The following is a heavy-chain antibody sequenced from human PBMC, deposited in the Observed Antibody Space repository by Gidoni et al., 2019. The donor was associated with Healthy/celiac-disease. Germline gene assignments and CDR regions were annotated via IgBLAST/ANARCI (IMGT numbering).Heavy chain of an antibody. V-gene: IGHV5-51*01. J-gene: IGHJ4*02. CDR3: ARSPEIFIERGPLDY. CDR1: GYSFTSYW. CDR2: IYPGDSDT. Sequence: EVQLVQSGAEVKKPGESLKISCKGSGYSFTSYWIGWVRQMPGKGLEWMGIIYPGDSDTRYRPPFQGQVTTSADKSISTAYLQWSSLKASDTAMYYCARSPEIFIERGPLDYWGQGTLVTVSS. D-gene: IGHD3-16*01.